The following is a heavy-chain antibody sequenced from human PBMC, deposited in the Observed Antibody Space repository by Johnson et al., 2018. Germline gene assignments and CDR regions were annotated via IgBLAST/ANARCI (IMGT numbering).Heavy chain of an antibody. D-gene: IGHD3-9*01. Sequence: VRQATGKGLEWVSGIGAAGDTRYPGSVQGRFTISRDNAKNSLYLLMNSLRAGDTAVYYCVRVGYFAQLDVWGKGTTVTVSS. CDR2: IGAAGDT. V-gene: IGHV3-13*01. CDR3: VRVGYFAQLDV. J-gene: IGHJ6*04.